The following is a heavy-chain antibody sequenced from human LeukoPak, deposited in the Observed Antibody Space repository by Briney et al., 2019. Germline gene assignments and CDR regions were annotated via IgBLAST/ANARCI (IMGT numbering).Heavy chain of an antibody. J-gene: IGHJ6*02. Sequence: PGRSLRLSCAASGFTFSSYGMHWVRQAPGKGLEWVAVISYDGSNKYYADSVKGRFTISRDNSKNTLYLQMNSLRAEDTAVYYCARDRVTMIVVVTPHYYYGMDVWGQGTTVTVSS. CDR3: ARDRVTMIVVVTPHYYYGMDV. CDR1: GFTFSSYG. CDR2: ISYDGSNK. V-gene: IGHV3-30*03. D-gene: IGHD3-22*01.